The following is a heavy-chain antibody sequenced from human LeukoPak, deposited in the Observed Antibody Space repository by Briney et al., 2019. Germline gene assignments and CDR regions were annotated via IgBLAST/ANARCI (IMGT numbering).Heavy chain of an antibody. D-gene: IGHD3-9*01. J-gene: IGHJ3*02. V-gene: IGHV4-34*01. CDR2: INHSGST. CDR1: GGSFSGYY. Sequence: SETLSLTCAVYGGSFSGYYWSWIRQPPGKGLEWIGEINHSGSTNYNPSLKSRVTISVDTSKNQFSLKLSSVTAADTAVYYCARRLRYFDWLSRWGAFDIWGQGTMVTVSS. CDR3: ARRLRYFDWLSRWGAFDI.